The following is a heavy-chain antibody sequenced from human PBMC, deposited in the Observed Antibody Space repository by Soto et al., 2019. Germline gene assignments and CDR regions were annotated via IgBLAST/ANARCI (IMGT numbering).Heavy chain of an antibody. J-gene: IGHJ5*02. Sequence: SETLSLTCTVSGGSISSSSYYWGWIRQPPGKGLEWIGSIYYSGSTYYNPSLKSRVTISVDTSKNQFSLKLSSVTAADTAVYYCARLGVRKNENWFDPWGQGTLVTVSS. CDR1: GGSISSSSYY. D-gene: IGHD2-21*01. CDR3: ARLGVRKNENWFDP. V-gene: IGHV4-39*01. CDR2: IYYSGST.